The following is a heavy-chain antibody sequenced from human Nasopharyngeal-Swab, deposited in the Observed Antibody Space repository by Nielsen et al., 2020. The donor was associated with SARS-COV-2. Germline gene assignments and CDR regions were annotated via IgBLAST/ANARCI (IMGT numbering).Heavy chain of an antibody. D-gene: IGHD4-17*01. CDR2: IYHSGST. Sequence: RQAPGKGLEWIGSIYHSGSTYYNPSLKSRVTISVDTSKNQFSLKLSSVTAADTAVYCCARDGYGDYGLDYWGQGTRVTVSS. J-gene: IGHJ4*02. V-gene: IGHV4-38-2*02. CDR3: ARDGYGDYGLDY.